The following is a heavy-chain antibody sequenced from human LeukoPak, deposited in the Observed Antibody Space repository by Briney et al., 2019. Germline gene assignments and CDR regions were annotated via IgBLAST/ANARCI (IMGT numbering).Heavy chain of an antibody. V-gene: IGHV4-39*07. D-gene: IGHD3-16*02. J-gene: IGHJ4*02. Sequence: SETLSLTCTVSGDSISNTYYYWGWIRQPPGKGLECIGTIYESGKTYYNPSLKSRVTISLDTSKNQFSLKVTSVTAADTAVYYCARGRYAWSRYYFDYWGQGTLVTVSS. CDR1: GDSISNTYYY. CDR2: IYESGKT. CDR3: ARGRYAWSRYYFDY.